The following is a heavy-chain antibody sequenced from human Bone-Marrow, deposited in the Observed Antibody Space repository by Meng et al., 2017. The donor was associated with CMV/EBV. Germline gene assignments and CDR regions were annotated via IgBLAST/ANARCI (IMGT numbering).Heavy chain of an antibody. V-gene: IGHV3-23*03. J-gene: IGHJ6*02. CDR1: GFTFSSYA. CDR2: IYSGGSST. Sequence: GGSLRLSCAASGFTFSSYAMSWVRQAPGKGLEWVSVIYSGGSSTYYADSVKGRFTISRDNAKNTLYLQMNSLRAEDTAVYYCARDLGGVDFGVVRGDYYGMDVWGQGTTVTVSS. D-gene: IGHD3-3*01. CDR3: ARDLGGVDFGVVRGDYYGMDV.